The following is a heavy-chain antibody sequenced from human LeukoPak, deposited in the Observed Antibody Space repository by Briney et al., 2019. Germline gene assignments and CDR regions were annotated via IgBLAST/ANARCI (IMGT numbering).Heavy chain of an antibody. CDR1: GGSISSGDYY. Sequence: SETLSLTCTVSGGSISSGDYYWSWIRQPPGKGLEWIGYIYYSGSTYYNPSLKSRVTMSVDTSKNQFSLKLSSVTAADTAVYYCARDSRPGYKFDPWGQGTLVTVSS. V-gene: IGHV4-30-4*08. D-gene: IGHD1-14*01. CDR3: ARDSRPGYKFDP. J-gene: IGHJ5*02. CDR2: IYYSGST.